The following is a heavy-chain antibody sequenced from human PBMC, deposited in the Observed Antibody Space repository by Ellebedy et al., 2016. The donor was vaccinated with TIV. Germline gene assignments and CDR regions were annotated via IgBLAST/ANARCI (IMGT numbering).Heavy chain of an antibody. CDR1: GCTFTSYF. CDR3: ARGDNYFYDSSGYYYSY. V-gene: IGHV1-46*01. Sequence: ASVKVSCKASGCTFTSYFLYWVRQAPGQGLEWMGIINPTSGNSNFAQKFQGRVTVTRDTSTSTVNMELSSLRSEDTAVYYCARGDNYFYDSSGYYYSYWGQGTLVTVSS. J-gene: IGHJ4*02. D-gene: IGHD3-22*01. CDR2: INPTSGNS.